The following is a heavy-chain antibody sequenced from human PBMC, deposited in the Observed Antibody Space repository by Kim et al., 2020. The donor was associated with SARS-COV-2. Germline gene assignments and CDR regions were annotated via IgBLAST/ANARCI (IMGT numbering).Heavy chain of an antibody. CDR3: ARGSCYDSSGYYSNFECPIDY. CDR1: GFTFSSYA. CDR2: ISSNGGST. V-gene: IGHV3-64*02. D-gene: IGHD3-22*01. J-gene: IGHJ4*02. Sequence: GGSLRLSCAASGFTFSSYAMHWVRQAPGKGLEYVSAISSNGGSTYYADSVKGRFTISRDNSKNTLYLQMGSLRAEDMAVYYCARGSCYDSSGYYSNFECPIDYWGQGTLVTVSS.